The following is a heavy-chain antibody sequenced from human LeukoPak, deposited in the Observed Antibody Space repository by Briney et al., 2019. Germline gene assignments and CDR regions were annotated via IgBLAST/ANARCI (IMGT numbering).Heavy chain of an antibody. CDR3: ARGLGAREVGY. V-gene: IGHV4-4*02. D-gene: IGHD1-26*01. CDR2: IYNSGST. J-gene: IGHJ4*02. Sequence: SETLSLTCAVSGGSISSSNWWSWVRQPPGKGLEWIGEIYNSGSTNYNPSLKSRVTISVDKPKNQFSLKLSSIDAADTAVYYCARGLGAREVGYWGQGTLVTVSS. CDR1: GGSISSSNW.